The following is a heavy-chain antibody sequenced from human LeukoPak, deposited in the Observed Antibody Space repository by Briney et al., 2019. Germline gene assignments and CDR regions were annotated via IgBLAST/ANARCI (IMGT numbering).Heavy chain of an antibody. V-gene: IGHV3-48*03. Sequence: SGGSLRLSCAASGFTFSSYGMNWVRQAPGKGLEWASYISSSGSTTFYADSVKGRFTISRDNAWNSLYLQMNSLRVEDTAVYYCARGSHYYDYWGQGTLVSVPS. CDR3: ARGSHYYDY. CDR2: ISSSGSTT. CDR1: GFTFSSYG. J-gene: IGHJ4*02.